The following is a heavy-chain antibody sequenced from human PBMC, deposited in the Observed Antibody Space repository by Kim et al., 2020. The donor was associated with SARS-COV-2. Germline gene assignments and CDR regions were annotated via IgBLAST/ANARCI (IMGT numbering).Heavy chain of an antibody. CDR2: IDPSDSYT. Sequence: GESLKISCKGSGYSFTSYWISWVRQMPGKGLEWMGRIDPSDSYTNYSPSFQGHVTISADKSISTAYLQWSSLKASDTAMYYCARSGDRIAAAPPSWYYYYGMDVWGQGTTVTVSS. CDR1: GYSFTSYW. V-gene: IGHV5-10-1*01. CDR3: ARSGDRIAAAPPSWYYYYGMDV. D-gene: IGHD6-13*01. J-gene: IGHJ6*02.